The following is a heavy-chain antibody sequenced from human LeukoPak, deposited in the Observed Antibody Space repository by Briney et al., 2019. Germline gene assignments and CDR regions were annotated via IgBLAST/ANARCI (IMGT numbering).Heavy chain of an antibody. D-gene: IGHD3-3*01. CDR2: VSNTGST. J-gene: IGHJ4*02. Sequence: PSETLSLTCSVSGGSISSRFWNWVRQSPGKTPEWIGYVSNTGSTNYDLSFQSRVSMSVDRAKNQFSLRLTSVTAADTAVYYCVGCIDYWNGYYDVWSQGTLVTVSS. CDR1: GGSISSRF. V-gene: IGHV4-59*08. CDR3: VGCIDYWNGYYDV.